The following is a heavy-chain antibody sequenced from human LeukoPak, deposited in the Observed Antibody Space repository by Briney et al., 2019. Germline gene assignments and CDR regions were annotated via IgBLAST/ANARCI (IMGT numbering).Heavy chain of an antibody. J-gene: IGHJ3*02. CDR3: ARFSLAEGEYYEAGAFDI. D-gene: IGHD1-26*01. CDR1: GYTFTSYA. Sequence: ASVKVSCKASGYTFTSYAMDWVRQAPGQGLEWMGWINTNTGNPTYAQGFTGRFVFSLDTSVSTAYLQISSLKAEDTAVYYCARFSLAEGEYYEAGAFDIWSQGTMVTVSS. V-gene: IGHV7-4-1*02. CDR2: INTNTGNP.